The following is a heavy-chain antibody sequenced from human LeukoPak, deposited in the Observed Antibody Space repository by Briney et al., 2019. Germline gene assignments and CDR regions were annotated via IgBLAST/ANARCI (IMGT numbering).Heavy chain of an antibody. D-gene: IGHD3-22*01. CDR2: ISAYNGNT. V-gene: IGHV1-18*01. Sequence: ASVKVSCKASGYTFTSYGISWVRQAPGQGLEWMGWISAYNGNTNYAQKLQGRVTMTTDTSTSTAYMELRSLRSDDTAVNYCARDYYDSSGHCFGYWGQGTLVTVSS. J-gene: IGHJ4*02. CDR1: GYTFTSYG. CDR3: ARDYYDSSGHCFGY.